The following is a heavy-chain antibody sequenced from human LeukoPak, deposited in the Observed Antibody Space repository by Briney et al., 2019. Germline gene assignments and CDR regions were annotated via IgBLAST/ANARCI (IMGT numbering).Heavy chain of an antibody. Sequence: PSETLSLTCTVSGGSISSSSYYWGWIRQPPGKGLEWIGSIYYSGSTYYNPSLKSRVTISVDTSKNQFSLKLSSVTAADTAVYYCAGQLDQNAFDIWGQGTMVTVSS. CDR2: IYYSGST. J-gene: IGHJ3*02. CDR3: AGQLDQNAFDI. D-gene: IGHD3-9*01. CDR1: GGSISSSSYY. V-gene: IGHV4-39*01.